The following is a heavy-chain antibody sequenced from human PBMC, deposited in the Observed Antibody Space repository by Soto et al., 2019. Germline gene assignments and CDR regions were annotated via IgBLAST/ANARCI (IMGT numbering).Heavy chain of an antibody. CDR3: ARDGSGDYYGMDV. CDR2: IYYSGST. J-gene: IGHJ6*02. CDR1: GGSISSYY. Sequence: SETLSLTCTVSGGSISSYYWSWIRQPPGKGLEWIGYIYYSGSTNYNPSLKSRVTISVDTSKNQFSLKLSSVTAADTAVYYCARDGSGDYYGMDVCGQGTTVTVSS. V-gene: IGHV4-59*01. D-gene: IGHD2-2*03.